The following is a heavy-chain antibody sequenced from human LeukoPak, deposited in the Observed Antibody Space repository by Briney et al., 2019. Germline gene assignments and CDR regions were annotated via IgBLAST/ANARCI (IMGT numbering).Heavy chain of an antibody. CDR3: ARDRYSSGCFDY. D-gene: IGHD6-19*01. Sequence: PGGSLRLSCAASGFTFSSYSMNWVRQAPGKGLEWVSSISSSSSYIYYADSVKGRFTISRDYAKNSLYLQMNSLRAEDTAVYYCARDRYSSGCFDYWGQGTLVTVSS. J-gene: IGHJ4*02. CDR2: ISSSSSYI. CDR1: GFTFSSYS. V-gene: IGHV3-21*01.